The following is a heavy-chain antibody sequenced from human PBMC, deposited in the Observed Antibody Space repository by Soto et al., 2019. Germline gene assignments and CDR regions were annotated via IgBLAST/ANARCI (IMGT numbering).Heavy chain of an antibody. CDR2: ISGSGGST. J-gene: IGHJ4*02. CDR1: GFTFSSYS. D-gene: IGHD6-19*01. CDR3: AKRNSGWSAAAPRYYFDY. V-gene: IGHV3-23*01. Sequence: PVGSLRLSCAASGFTFSSYSMSWVRQAPGKGLEWVSGISGSGGSTYYADSVKGRFTISRDNSKNTLYLQMNSLRAEDTAVYYCAKRNSGWSAAAPRYYFDYWGQGTLVTVSS.